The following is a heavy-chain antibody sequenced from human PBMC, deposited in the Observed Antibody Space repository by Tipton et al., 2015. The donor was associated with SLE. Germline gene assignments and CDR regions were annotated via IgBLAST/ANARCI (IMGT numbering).Heavy chain of an antibody. CDR3: ARALWKGGDY. V-gene: IGHV4-61*02. J-gene: IGHJ4*02. CDR1: GVSITSGTHY. Sequence: TLSLTCTVSGVSITSGTHYWSWIRQPAGKGLEWIGRIYSSGSTNYNPSLKSRVTLSADTSKNQFSLKLSSVTAADTAVYYCARALWKGGDYWGQGTPVTVSS. D-gene: IGHD1-1*01. CDR2: IYSSGST.